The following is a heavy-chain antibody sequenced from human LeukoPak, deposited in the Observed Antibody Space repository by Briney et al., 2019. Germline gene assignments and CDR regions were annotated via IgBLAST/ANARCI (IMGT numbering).Heavy chain of an antibody. CDR2: IKQDGSEK. V-gene: IGHV3-7*01. Sequence: PGGSLRLSCAASGFTFSSYWMSWVRQAPGKGLEWVANIKQDGSEKYYVDSVKGRFTISRDNAKNSLYLQMNSLRAEDTAVYYCARDRTMVRGVITALDAFDIWGQGTMVTVSS. D-gene: IGHD3-10*01. CDR1: GFTFSSYW. CDR3: ARDRTMVRGVITALDAFDI. J-gene: IGHJ3*02.